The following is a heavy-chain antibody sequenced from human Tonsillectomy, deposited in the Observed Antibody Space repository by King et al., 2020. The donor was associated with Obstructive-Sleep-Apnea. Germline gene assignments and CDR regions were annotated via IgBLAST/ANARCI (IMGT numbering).Heavy chain of an antibody. V-gene: IGHV3-30*02. D-gene: IGHD3-9*01. CDR1: GFTFSSYG. Sequence: HVQLVQSGGGVVQPGRSLRLSCAASGFTFSSYGMHWVRQAPGKGLEWVAFIRYDGSNKYYADSVKGRFTISRDNSKNTLYLQMHSLRAEDTAVYYCAKEVYDILTGYYNDPYYFDYWGQGTLVTVSS. CDR2: IRYDGSNK. CDR3: AKEVYDILTGYYNDPYYFDY. J-gene: IGHJ4*02.